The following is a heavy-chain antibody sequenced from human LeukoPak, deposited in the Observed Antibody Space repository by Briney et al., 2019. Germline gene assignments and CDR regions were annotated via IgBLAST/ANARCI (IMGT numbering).Heavy chain of an antibody. D-gene: IGHD4-23*01. Sequence: SETLSLTCTVSGGSISNYYWSWIRQPPGKGLEWIGNIYYSGSPNYNPCLKSRVTISVDTSKNQFSLKLSSVTAADTAVYYCARKGTYGGYFDHWGQGTLVTVSS. CDR3: ARKGTYGGYFDH. J-gene: IGHJ4*02. CDR1: GGSISNYY. V-gene: IGHV4-59*08. CDR2: IYYSGSP.